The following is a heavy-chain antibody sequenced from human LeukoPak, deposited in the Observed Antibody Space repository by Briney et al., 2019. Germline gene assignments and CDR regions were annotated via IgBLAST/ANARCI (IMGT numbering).Heavy chain of an antibody. J-gene: IGHJ4*02. V-gene: IGHV3-74*01. CDR1: GGSFSGYYW. Sequence: ETLSLTCAVYGGSFSGYYWMHWVRQAPGKGLVWVSRIDADGSSATYADSVKGRFTISRDNAKNTLYLQMNSLRAEDTAVYYCVREGGYDPFEYWGQGTLVTVSS. D-gene: IGHD5-12*01. CDR3: VREGGYDPFEY. CDR2: IDADGSSA.